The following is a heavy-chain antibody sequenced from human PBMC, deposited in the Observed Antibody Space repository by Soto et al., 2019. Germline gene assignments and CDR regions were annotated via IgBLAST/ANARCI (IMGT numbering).Heavy chain of an antibody. Sequence: SVKVSCKASGGTLSSYTITWVRQAPGQGLEWLGRIIPIFGVTNYAQKFQDRVTITADRSTTTAYMELSRLRSEDTAVYYCVRDWESTTQTWGFGDSWGQGTLVTVSS. CDR1: GGTLSSYT. CDR2: IIPIFGVT. V-gene: IGHV1-69*04. J-gene: IGHJ4*02. D-gene: IGHD1-1*01. CDR3: VRDWESTTQTWGFGDS.